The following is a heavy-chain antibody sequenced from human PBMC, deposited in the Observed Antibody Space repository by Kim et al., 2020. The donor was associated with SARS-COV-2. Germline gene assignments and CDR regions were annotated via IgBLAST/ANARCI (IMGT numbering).Heavy chain of an antibody. Sequence: SETLSLTCAVYGGSFSGYYWSWIRQPPGKGLEWIGEINHSGSTNYNPSLKSRVTISVDTSKNQFSLKLSSVTAADTAVYYCARMIETVSDAFDIWGQGTMVTVSS. J-gene: IGHJ3*02. CDR3: ARMIETVSDAFDI. V-gene: IGHV4-34*01. CDR2: INHSGST. CDR1: GGSFSGYY. D-gene: IGHD3-22*01.